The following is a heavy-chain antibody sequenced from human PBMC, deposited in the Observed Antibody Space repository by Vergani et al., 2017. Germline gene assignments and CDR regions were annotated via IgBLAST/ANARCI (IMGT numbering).Heavy chain of an antibody. V-gene: IGHV4-34*01. CDR3: ARVNTETNGHLYFYYHMDV. CDR1: GGSFTSYH. CDR2: IDHTGRP. J-gene: IGHJ6*03. Sequence: QVQLQQWGGGLLKPSETLSLTCVVNGGSFTSYHWTWIRQSPGEGLGWVGDIDHTGRPDYNPSLKSRLTMSVDKSRNQFSLTLNSVTATDTAIYFCARVNTETNGHLYFYYHMDVWVQGTAVTVS. D-gene: IGHD4-11*01.